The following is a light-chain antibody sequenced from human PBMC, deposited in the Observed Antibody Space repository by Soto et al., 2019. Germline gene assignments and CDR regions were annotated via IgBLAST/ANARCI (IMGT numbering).Light chain of an antibody. J-gene: IGKJ5*01. CDR3: QQRNSYPLT. CDR2: AAS. CDR1: QGISSY. Sequence: IQLTQSPSSLSASVGDRVTITCRASQGISSYLAWYQQKPGKAPKLLIYAASTLQSGVPSRFSGSGSGTDFTLTISCLQPEDFATYSCQQRNSYPLTFGQGTRLEIK. V-gene: IGKV1-9*01.